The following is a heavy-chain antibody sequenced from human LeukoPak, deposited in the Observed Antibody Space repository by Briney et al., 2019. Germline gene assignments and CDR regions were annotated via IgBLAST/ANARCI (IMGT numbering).Heavy chain of an antibody. J-gene: IGHJ4*02. CDR3: ARGGQGAVDY. V-gene: IGHV3-74*01. CDR1: GFTFSSNW. D-gene: IGHD3-16*01. CDR2: VNNDGRTT. Sequence: GGSLRLSCAASGFTFSSNWMHWVRRAPGKGLVWVSFVNNDGRTTAYADSVKGRFTISRDNAKNTLYLQMNSLRAEDTAVYYCARGGQGAVDYWGPGTLVIVSS.